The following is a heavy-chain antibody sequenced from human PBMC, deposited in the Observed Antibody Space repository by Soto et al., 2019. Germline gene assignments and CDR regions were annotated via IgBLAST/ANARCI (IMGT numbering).Heavy chain of an antibody. D-gene: IGHD3-22*01. CDR3: ARHAPRWYYYDSSGVRYFYY. CDR2: IYYSGST. CDR1: GGSISSSSYY. V-gene: IGHV4-39*01. J-gene: IGHJ4*02. Sequence: NPSETLSLTCTVSGGSISSSSYYWGWIRQPPGKGLEWIGSIYYSGSTNYNPSLKSRVTISVDTSKNQFSLKLSSVTAADTAVYYCARHAPRWYYYDSSGVRYFYYWAQGTLVPVSS.